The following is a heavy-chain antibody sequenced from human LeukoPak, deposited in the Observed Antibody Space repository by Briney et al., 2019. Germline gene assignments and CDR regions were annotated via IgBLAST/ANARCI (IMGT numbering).Heavy chain of an antibody. V-gene: IGHV3-23*01. CDR3: AKAGERFLEWLLGYFDY. CDR1: GFTFSNYA. D-gene: IGHD3-3*01. J-gene: IGHJ4*02. CDR2: ISGSGSST. Sequence: PGGSLRLSCAASGFTFSNYAMSWVRQAPGKGLEWVSAISGSGSSTYYADSVKGRFTISRDNSKNTLYLQMNSLRAEDTAVYYCAKAGERFLEWLLGYFDYWGQGTLVTVSS.